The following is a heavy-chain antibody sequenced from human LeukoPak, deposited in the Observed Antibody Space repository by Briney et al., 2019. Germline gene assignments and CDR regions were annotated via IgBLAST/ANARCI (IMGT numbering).Heavy chain of an antibody. J-gene: IGHJ4*02. Sequence: GSSVKVSCKASGGSFSTHAINWVRQAPGQGFEWLGRIIPMLGKPNYGQKSQGRVTITADKSTSTAYMELSSLRSEDTAVYYCARHGGYSYGYDLGYWGQGTLVTVSS. CDR2: IIPMLGKP. CDR1: GGSFSTHA. D-gene: IGHD5-18*01. CDR3: ARHGGYSYGYDLGY. V-gene: IGHV1-69*04.